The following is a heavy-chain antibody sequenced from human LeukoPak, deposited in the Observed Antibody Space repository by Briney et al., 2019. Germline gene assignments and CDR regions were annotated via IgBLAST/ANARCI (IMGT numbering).Heavy chain of an antibody. Sequence: GGSLRLSCAASGFNISDFWMTWVRQAPGKGLEWVSLISSTSPRAISYGDSVKGRFTTSRDDAKDSLFLQMNNLRVEDTAMYYCAGHARGSYLVYWGQGILVTVSA. CDR1: GFNISDFW. D-gene: IGHD6-6*01. V-gene: IGHV3-11*01. CDR3: AGHARGSYLVY. J-gene: IGHJ4*02. CDR2: ISSTSPRAI.